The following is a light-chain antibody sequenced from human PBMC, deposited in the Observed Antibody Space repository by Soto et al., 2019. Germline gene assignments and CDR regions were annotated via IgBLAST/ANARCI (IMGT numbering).Light chain of an antibody. J-gene: IGKJ4*01. CDR3: QQYNSYSSNT. CDR2: KAS. CDR1: QSISSW. V-gene: IGKV1-5*03. Sequence: DIQMTQSPSTLSASVGDRVTITCRASQSISSWLAWYQQKPGKAPKLLIYKASSLESGVPSRFSGSGSGTEFTLTISSLQPDDFATYYCQQYNSYSSNTFGGGTKVEIK.